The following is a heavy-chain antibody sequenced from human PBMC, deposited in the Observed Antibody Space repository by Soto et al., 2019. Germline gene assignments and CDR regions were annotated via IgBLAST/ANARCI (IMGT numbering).Heavy chain of an antibody. CDR1: GFTFSTNA. CDR3: ARGLPIDY. J-gene: IGHJ4*02. V-gene: IGHV3-23*01. Sequence: GGSLRLSCAASGFTFSTNAMNWVRQAPGKGLEWVSTISNSGANTFYADSAKGRLTISRDNSKNTLYLQMSSLRAEDTAVYYCARGLPIDYWGQGPLVTVSS. CDR2: ISNSGANT.